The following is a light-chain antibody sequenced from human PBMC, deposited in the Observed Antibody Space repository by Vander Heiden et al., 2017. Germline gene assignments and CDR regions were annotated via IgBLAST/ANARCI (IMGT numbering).Light chain of an antibody. CDR1: SGSIARNY. Sequence: NFMLTQPHSVSESPGKTVTISCTRSSGSIARNYVQWYQQRPRSSPTTVIYEDNQRPSGVPDRFSGSIDSSSNSASLTISGLKTEDEADYYCQSYDSSLWVFGGGTKLTVL. V-gene: IGLV6-57*01. J-gene: IGLJ3*02. CDR3: QSYDSSLWV. CDR2: EDN.